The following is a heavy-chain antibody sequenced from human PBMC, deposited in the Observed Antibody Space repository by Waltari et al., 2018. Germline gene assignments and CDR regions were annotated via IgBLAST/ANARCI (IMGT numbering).Heavy chain of an antibody. V-gene: IGHV4-39*01. D-gene: IGHD7-27*01. CDR3: ARRNWGSVGDRWDY. CDR2: IYYSGST. CDR1: GGSISSSSYY. J-gene: IGHJ4*02. Sequence: QLQLQESGPGLVKPSETLSLTCTVSGGSISSSSYYWGWIRQPPGKGLEWIGSIYYSGSTYYNPALKSRVTIAVDTSKNQFSLKLSSVTAADTAVYYCARRNWGSVGDRWDYWGQGTLVTVSS.